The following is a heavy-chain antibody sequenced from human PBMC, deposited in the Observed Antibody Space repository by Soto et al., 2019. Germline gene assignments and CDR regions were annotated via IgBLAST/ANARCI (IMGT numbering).Heavy chain of an antibody. V-gene: IGHV5-10-1*01. D-gene: IGHD3-10*01. CDR3: ARRWGYGSGSPPPYYYYGLDV. CDR2: IDPSDSYT. CDR1: GYSFTSYW. Sequence: GASQKISCKRSGYSFTSYWRSRERQMPGKGLEWMGRIDPSDSYTNYSPSFQGHVTISADKSISTAYLQWSSLKASDTAMYYCARRWGYGSGSPPPYYYYGLDVRGQGTTVTVSS. J-gene: IGHJ6*02.